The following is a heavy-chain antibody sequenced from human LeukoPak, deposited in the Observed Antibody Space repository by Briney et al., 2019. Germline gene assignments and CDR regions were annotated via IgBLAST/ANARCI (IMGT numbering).Heavy chain of an antibody. V-gene: IGHV3-74*01. CDR3: ARDSNPYYDSSGYYVDY. CDR2: INSGGRST. D-gene: IGHD3-22*01. CDR1: GFTFSSYW. J-gene: IGHJ4*02. Sequence: GVSLRLSCAASGFTFSSYWMHWVRQAPGKGLVWVSRINSGGRSTIYADSVKGRFTISRDNARNTLYLQMNSLRAEDTAVYYCARDSNPYYDSSGYYVDYWGQGTLVTVSS.